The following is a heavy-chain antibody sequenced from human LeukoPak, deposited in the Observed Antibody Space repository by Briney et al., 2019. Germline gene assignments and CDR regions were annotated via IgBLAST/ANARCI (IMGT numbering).Heavy chain of an antibody. Sequence: GGSLRLSCADSGFSFDSYSMHWVRQAPGKGPEWVAVVSYDGSNKYYADSVKGRFTISRDNSKNTLYLQMDSLRAEDTAVYYCARVYCGGDCYSTEFFQDWGQGTLVTVSS. CDR2: VSYDGSNK. D-gene: IGHD2-21*02. J-gene: IGHJ1*01. V-gene: IGHV3-30-3*01. CDR1: GFSFDSYS. CDR3: ARVYCGGDCYSTEFFQD.